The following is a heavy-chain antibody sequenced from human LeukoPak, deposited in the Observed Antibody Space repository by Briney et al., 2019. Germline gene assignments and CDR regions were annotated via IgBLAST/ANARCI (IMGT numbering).Heavy chain of an antibody. CDR1: GFTFSSYA. Sequence: PGGSLRLSCAASGFTFSSYAMHGVRQAPGKGLEWGAVISYDGSNKYYADSVKGRFTISRDNSKNTLYLQINSLRAEDTAVYYCARDPSTPDLYYYYYMDVWGKGTTVTVSS. CDR3: ARDPSTPDLYYYYYMDV. CDR2: ISYDGSNK. J-gene: IGHJ6*03. D-gene: IGHD1-1*01. V-gene: IGHV3-30*04.